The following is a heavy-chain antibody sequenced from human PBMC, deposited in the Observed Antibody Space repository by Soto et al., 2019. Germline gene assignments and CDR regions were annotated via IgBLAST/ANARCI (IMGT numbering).Heavy chain of an antibody. V-gene: IGHV1-18*04. CDR1: GYTFNIYV. CDR3: VRKMESSEGFTSFAY. D-gene: IGHD2-2*01. CDR2: ISAYNGNT. J-gene: IGHJ4*02. Sequence: ASVKVSCKASGYTFNIYVLSWVRQAPGQGLEWVGWISAYNGNTNYVQSLQDRVSMTRDTSTSTVYMELRSLRSDDTAVYYCVRKMESSEGFTSFAYWGRGTPVTVSS.